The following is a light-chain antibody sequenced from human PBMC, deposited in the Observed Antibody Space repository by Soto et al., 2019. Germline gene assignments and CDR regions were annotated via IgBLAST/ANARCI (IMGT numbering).Light chain of an antibody. Sequence: EVVLTQSPATLSLSPGERATLSCRASQSVSSYLAWYQHKPGQAPRLLIYDASNRATGIPARFSGSGSGTDFTLTISSLEPEDFAVYYWQQRSNWLTFGGGTKVEIK. CDR1: QSVSSY. V-gene: IGKV3-11*01. CDR3: QQRSNWLT. CDR2: DAS. J-gene: IGKJ4*01.